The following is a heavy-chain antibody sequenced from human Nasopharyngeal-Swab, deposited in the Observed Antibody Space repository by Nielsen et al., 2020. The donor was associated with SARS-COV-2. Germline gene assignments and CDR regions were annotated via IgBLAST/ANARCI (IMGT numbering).Heavy chain of an antibody. V-gene: IGHV3-74*01. D-gene: IGHD1-26*01. CDR1: GFTFSSYW. J-gene: IGHJ4*02. CDR2: INSDGSST. Sequence: GESLKISCAASGFTFSSYWMHWVRQAPGKGLVWVSRINSDGSSTSYADSVKGRFTISRDNAKNTLYLQMNSLRAEDTAVYYCARAGIVGAPGDFDYWGQGTLVTVSS. CDR3: ARAGIVGAPGDFDY.